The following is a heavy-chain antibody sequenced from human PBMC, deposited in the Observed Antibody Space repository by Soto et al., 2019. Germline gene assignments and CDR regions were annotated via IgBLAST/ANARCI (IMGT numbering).Heavy chain of an antibody. CDR2: INHSGST. Sequence: SETLSLTCAVYGGSFSGYYWSWIRQPPGKGLEWIGEINHSGSTNYNPSLKSRVTISVDTSKNQFSLKLSSVTAADTAVYYCARHFYRRYYYYGMDVWGQWTTVTVSS. V-gene: IGHV4-34*01. CDR1: GGSFSGYY. J-gene: IGHJ6*02. CDR3: ARHFYRRYYYYGMDV.